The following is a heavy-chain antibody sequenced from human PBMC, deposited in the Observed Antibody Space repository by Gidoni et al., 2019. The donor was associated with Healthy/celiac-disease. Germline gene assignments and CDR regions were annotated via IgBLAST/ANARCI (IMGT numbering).Heavy chain of an antibody. J-gene: IGHJ4*02. CDR2: IWYDGSNK. Sequence: QVQLVESGGGVVQPGRSLRLSCAASGFTFSSDGMPWVRQAPGKGLEWVAVIWYDGSNKYYADSVKGRFTISRDNSKNTLYLQMNSLRAEDTAVYYCARGATSRLVYFDYWGQGTLVTVSS. CDR3: ARGATSRLVYFDY. V-gene: IGHV3-33*01. CDR1: GFTFSSDG. D-gene: IGHD1-26*01.